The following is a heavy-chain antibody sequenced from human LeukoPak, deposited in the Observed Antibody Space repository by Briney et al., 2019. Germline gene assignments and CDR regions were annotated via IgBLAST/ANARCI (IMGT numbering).Heavy chain of an antibody. V-gene: IGHV3-23*01. Sequence: GGSLRLSCAASGFTFSSSAMSWVRQAPGKGLEWVSAISNNGGYTYYADSVQGRFTISRDNSKSTLCLQMNSLRAEDTAVYYCARGVGVIDYWGQGTLVTVSS. CDR2: ISNNGGYT. D-gene: IGHD2-15*01. CDR1: GFTFSSSA. J-gene: IGHJ4*02. CDR3: ARGVGVIDY.